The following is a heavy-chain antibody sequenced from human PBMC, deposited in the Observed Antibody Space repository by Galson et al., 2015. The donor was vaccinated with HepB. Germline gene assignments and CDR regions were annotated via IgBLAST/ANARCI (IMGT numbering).Heavy chain of an antibody. CDR1: GYTFTTNG. CDR3: ARDRDYRFDY. J-gene: IGHJ4*02. V-gene: IGHV1-18*04. CDR2: ISANSGDT. Sequence: SVRVSCKASGYTFTTNGISWVRQAPGQGLEWKGWISANSGDTKYAQYLQGIVTLTRDTSTSTAYLELRSLRCDDTAAYYCARDRDYRFDYWGQGTLVTVSS. D-gene: IGHD4/OR15-4a*01.